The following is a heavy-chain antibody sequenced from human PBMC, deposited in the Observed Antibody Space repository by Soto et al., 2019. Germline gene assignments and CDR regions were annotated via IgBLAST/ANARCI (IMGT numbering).Heavy chain of an antibody. CDR3: ARNYYDSSGYYFNWFDP. CDR1: GGSISSGGYS. D-gene: IGHD3-22*01. Sequence: SETLSLTCAVSGGSISSGGYSWSWIRQPPGKGLEWIGYIYHSGSTYYNPSLKSRVTISVDRSKNQFSLKLSSVTAADTAVYYCARNYYDSSGYYFNWFDPWGQGTLVTVSS. CDR2: IYHSGST. J-gene: IGHJ5*02. V-gene: IGHV4-30-2*01.